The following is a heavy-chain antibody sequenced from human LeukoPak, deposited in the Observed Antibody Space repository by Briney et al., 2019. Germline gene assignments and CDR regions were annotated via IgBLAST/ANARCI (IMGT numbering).Heavy chain of an antibody. CDR3: ARDPVYYDSSGFDY. J-gene: IGHJ4*02. Sequence: PGGSLRLSCAASGFTFSSCSMNWVRQAPGKGLEWVSYISSSSSTIYYADSVKGRFTISRDNAKNSLYLQMNSLRAEDTAVYYCARDPVYYDSSGFDYWGQGTLVTVSS. V-gene: IGHV3-48*01. CDR1: GFTFSSCS. D-gene: IGHD3-22*01. CDR2: ISSSSSTI.